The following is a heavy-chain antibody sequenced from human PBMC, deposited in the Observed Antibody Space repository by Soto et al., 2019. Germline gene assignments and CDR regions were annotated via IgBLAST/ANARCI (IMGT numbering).Heavy chain of an antibody. CDR1: GEALGSGQSY. D-gene: IGHD3-10*01. CDR2: TFVTGAT. Sequence: QVQLQESGPGLVKSSETLSLICFVSGEALGSGQSYWNWIRQAPGRGLEWIGQTFVTGATKYIASLKSRVNMSVATSKSQISLTLTSVTAADSATYFCARGRSDSAGSSFGRRMDVWGQGTTVTVSS. V-gene: IGHV4-61*01. J-gene: IGHJ6*02. CDR3: ARGRSDSAGSSFGRRMDV.